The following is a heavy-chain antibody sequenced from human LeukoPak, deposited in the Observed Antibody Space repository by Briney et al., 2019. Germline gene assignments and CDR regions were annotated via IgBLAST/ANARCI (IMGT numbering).Heavy chain of an antibody. D-gene: IGHD3-9*01. Sequence: SETLSLTCTVSSGSISSHYWSWIRQPPGKGLEWIGYIHDSGDSNYNPSLRSRVTISVDTSKNQFSLKLSSVTAADTAVYYCARWGILTGYYPRRNWFDPWGQGTLVTVSS. CDR2: IHDSGDS. V-gene: IGHV4-59*11. CDR3: ARWGILTGYYPRRNWFDP. J-gene: IGHJ5*02. CDR1: SGSISSHY.